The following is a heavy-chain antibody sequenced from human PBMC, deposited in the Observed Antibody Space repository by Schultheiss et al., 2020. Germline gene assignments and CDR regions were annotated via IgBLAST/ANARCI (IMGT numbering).Heavy chain of an antibody. V-gene: IGHV3-15*01. CDR2: IKSETDGGTT. Sequence: GESLKISCAASGFTFSNAWMSWVRQAPGKGLEWVGRIKSETDGGTTDYAAPVKGRFTISRDDSKNTLYLQMNSLKTEDTAVYYCTTHRIFTVTTFPWYLSTRDYYYYGMDVWGQGTTVTVSS. D-gene: IGHD4-17*01. J-gene: IGHJ6*02. CDR3: TTHRIFTVTTFPWYLSTRDYYYYGMDV. CDR1: GFTFSNAW.